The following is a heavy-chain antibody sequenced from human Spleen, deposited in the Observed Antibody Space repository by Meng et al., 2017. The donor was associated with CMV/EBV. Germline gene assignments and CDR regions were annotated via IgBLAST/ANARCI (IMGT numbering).Heavy chain of an antibody. V-gene: IGHV4-61*01. D-gene: IGHD2-2*02. CDR3: ARDNREREGGGDIVIVSAAIPDAFDI. CDR2: IHYSGST. Sequence: SETLSLTCSVSGDSVNSGFYYWNWIRQPPGKGLEWIGYIHYSGSTNYNPSLKSRVTISVDTSKNHFSLKLTSVTAADTAVYYCARDNREREGGGDIVIVSAAIPDAFDIWGQGTMVTVSS. J-gene: IGHJ3*02. CDR1: GDSVNSGFYY.